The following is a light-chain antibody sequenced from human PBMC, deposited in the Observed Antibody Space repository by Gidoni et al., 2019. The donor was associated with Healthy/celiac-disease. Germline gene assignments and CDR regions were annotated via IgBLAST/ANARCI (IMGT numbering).Light chain of an antibody. V-gene: IGLV3-1*01. Sequence: SYELTQPPSVSVSPGQTASITCSGDNLGDKYACWYQQKPGQYPVLVIYQDSKRPSGIPERFPGSNSGNTATLTISGTQAMDEADYYCQAWDSSTVVFGGGTKLTVL. J-gene: IGLJ2*01. CDR2: QDS. CDR1: NLGDKY. CDR3: QAWDSSTVV.